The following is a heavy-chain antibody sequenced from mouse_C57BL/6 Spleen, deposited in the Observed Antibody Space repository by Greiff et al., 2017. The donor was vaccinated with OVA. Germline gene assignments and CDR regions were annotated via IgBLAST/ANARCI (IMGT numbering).Heavy chain of an antibody. D-gene: IGHD1-1*01. Sequence: EVKLVESGGDLVKPGGSLKLSCAASGFTFSSYGMSWVRQTPDKRLEWVATISSGGSYTYYPDSVKGRFTFSRDNAKNTLYLQLSSLQSEDTAMYYCARRRDYYGSSYFDYWGQGTTLTVSS. CDR3: ARRRDYYGSSYFDY. CDR2: ISSGGSYT. CDR1: GFTFSSYG. J-gene: IGHJ2*01. V-gene: IGHV5-6*02.